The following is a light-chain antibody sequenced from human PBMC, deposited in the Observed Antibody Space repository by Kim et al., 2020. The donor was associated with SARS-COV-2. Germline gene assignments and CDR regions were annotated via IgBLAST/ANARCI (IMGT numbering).Light chain of an antibody. CDR3: QHYGTSPLT. J-gene: IGKJ4*01. V-gene: IGKV3-20*01. Sequence: EIVLTQSPGTLSLSPGERATVSCRASQSLSSNYLAWYQQKPGQAPRLLIYGASSRATGIPDRFSGSGSETDFILTISRLDPEDFAVYYCQHYGTSPLTFGGGTKVDIK. CDR1: QSLSSNY. CDR2: GAS.